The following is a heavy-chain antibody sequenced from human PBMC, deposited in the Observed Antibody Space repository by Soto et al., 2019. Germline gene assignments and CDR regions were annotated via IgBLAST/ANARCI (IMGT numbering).Heavy chain of an antibody. J-gene: IGHJ5*02. D-gene: IGHD1-7*01. CDR1: GFTFSSYA. CDR2: ISGSGGST. Sequence: GGSLRLSCAASGFTFSSYAMSWVRQAPGKGLEWVSAISGSGGSTYYADSVKGRFTISRDNSKNTLYLQMNSLRAEDTAVYYCAKPYTGTTRRGNWFDPWGQGTLVTVSS. V-gene: IGHV3-23*01. CDR3: AKPYTGTTRRGNWFDP.